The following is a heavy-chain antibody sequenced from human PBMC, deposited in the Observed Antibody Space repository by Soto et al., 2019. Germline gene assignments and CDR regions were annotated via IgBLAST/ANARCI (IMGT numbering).Heavy chain of an antibody. CDR2: INPNSGGT. CDR1: GYTFTGYY. J-gene: IGHJ3*02. CDR3: ARVTGIAVAGI. Sequence: GASVKVSCKASGYTFTGYYMHWVRQAPGQGLERMGWINPNSGGTNYAQKQQGRVTMTTDTSTSTAYMELRSLRSDDTAVYYGARVTGIAVAGIWGQGTMVTVSS. D-gene: IGHD6-19*01. V-gene: IGHV1-2*02.